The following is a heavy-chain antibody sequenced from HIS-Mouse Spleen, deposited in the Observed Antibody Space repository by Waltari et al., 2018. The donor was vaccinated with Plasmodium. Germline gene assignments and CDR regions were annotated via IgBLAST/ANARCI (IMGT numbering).Heavy chain of an antibody. V-gene: IGHV4-59*01. CDR1: GGSISSYY. CDR3: ARVPYLEWLLYFDY. CDR2: IYYSGST. Sequence: QVQLQESGPGLVKPSETLSLTCTFSGGSISSYYWSWIRQPPGKGLEWIGYIYYSGSTNYNPSLKSRVTISVDTSKNQFSLKLSSVTAADTAVYYCARVPYLEWLLYFDYWGQGTLVTVSS. D-gene: IGHD3-3*01. J-gene: IGHJ4*02.